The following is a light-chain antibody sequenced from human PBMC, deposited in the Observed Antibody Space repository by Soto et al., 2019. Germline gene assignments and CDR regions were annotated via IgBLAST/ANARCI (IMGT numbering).Light chain of an antibody. Sequence: QSALTQPASVSASPGQSITLSCTGTSSDVGGYNYVSWYQQHPGKAPKLMIYDVSNRPSGVSNRFSGSKSGNTASLTISGLQAEDEANYYCSSCTSSSTLVFGGGTKVTVL. CDR1: SSDVGGYNY. V-gene: IGLV2-14*01. J-gene: IGLJ2*01. CDR2: DVS. CDR3: SSCTSSSTLV.